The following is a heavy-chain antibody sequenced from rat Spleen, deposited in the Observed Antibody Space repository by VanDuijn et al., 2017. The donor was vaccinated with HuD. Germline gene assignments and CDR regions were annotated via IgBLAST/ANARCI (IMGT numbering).Heavy chain of an antibody. Sequence: EVQLKESGPGLVQPSQTLSLTCTVSGFSLTDYSVHWVRQPPGKGLEWMGVMWNNGNTAYNSALKSRLSISRDTSKSQVFLQMNSLQTEDTAMYFCASQHYYDGYHRDFWGQGVMVTVSS. V-gene: IGHV2S63*01. CDR2: MWNNGNT. J-gene: IGHJ2*01. CDR1: GFSLTDYS. CDR3: ASQHYYDGYHRDF. D-gene: IGHD1-12*03.